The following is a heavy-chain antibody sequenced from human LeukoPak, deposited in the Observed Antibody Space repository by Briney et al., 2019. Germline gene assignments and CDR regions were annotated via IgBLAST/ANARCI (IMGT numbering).Heavy chain of an antibody. V-gene: IGHV1-8*01. D-gene: IGHD1-1*01. CDR2: MNPNSGNT. CDR1: GYTFTSYD. CDR3: ARDWDESLYYFDY. J-gene: IGHJ4*02. Sequence: ASVKVSCKASGYTFTSYDINWVRQATGQGLEWMGWMNPNSGNTGYAQKFQGRVTMTRNTSISTAYMELSSLRSDDTAVYYCARDWDESLYYFDYWGQGTLVTVSS.